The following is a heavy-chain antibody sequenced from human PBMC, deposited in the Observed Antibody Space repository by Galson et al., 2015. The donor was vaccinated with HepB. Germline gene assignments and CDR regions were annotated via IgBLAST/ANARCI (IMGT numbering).Heavy chain of an antibody. CDR2: IRYDGSNK. CDR1: GFTFSSYG. D-gene: IGHD3-22*01. J-gene: IGHJ3*02. CDR3: ARDAVADSSGYYALLDAFDI. V-gene: IGHV3-30*02. Sequence: SLRLSCAASGFTFSSYGMHWVRQAPGKGLEWVAFIRYDGSNKYYADSVKGRFTISRDNSKNTLYLQMNSLRAEDTAVYYCARDAVADSSGYYALLDAFDIWGQGTMVTVSS.